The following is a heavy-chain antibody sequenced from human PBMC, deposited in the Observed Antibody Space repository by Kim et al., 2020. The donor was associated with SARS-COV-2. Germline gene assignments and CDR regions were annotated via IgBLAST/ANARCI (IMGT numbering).Heavy chain of an antibody. J-gene: IGHJ4*02. Sequence: GGSLRLSCAVSGFTFEDYTMNWVRQVPGKGLEWVSGLTWNSGSIGYADSVKGRFVISRDNVNKTLYLHMSSLRPDDTAMYYCVRDHGGTYYSHFDFWGRGTLVSVSS. CDR3: VRDHGGTYYSHFDF. CDR1: GFTFEDYT. CDR2: LTWNSGSI. D-gene: IGHD1-26*01. V-gene: IGHV3-9*01.